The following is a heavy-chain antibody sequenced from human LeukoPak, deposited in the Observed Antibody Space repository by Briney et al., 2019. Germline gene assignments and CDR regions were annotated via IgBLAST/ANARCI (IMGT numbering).Heavy chain of an antibody. J-gene: IGHJ4*02. CDR1: GYTFTSYG. CDR2: ISAYNGNT. Sequence: ASVKVSCKASGYTFTSYGISWVRQAPGQGLGWMGWISAYNGNTNYAQKLQGRVTMTRNTSISTAYMELSSLRSEDTAVYYCARGFIPVLLWFGASSEIFDYWGQGTLVTVSS. CDR3: ARGFIPVLLWFGASSEIFDY. D-gene: IGHD3-10*01. V-gene: IGHV1-18*01.